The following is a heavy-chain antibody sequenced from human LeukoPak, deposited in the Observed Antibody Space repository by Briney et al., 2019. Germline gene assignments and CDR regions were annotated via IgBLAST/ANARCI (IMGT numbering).Heavy chain of an antibody. Sequence: GGSLRLSCAASGFTFSSYWMNWVRQAPGKGLVWVSRIASDGSSTTYADSVKGRFSISRDNAKNTLYLQMNSLRVEDTAVYYCARQPGIAVADYYFDYWGQGTLVTVSS. CDR1: GFTFSSYW. D-gene: IGHD6-19*01. CDR2: IASDGSST. V-gene: IGHV3-74*01. CDR3: ARQPGIAVADYYFDY. J-gene: IGHJ4*02.